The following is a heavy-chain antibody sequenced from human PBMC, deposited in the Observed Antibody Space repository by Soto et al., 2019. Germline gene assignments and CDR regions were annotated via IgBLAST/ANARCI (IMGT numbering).Heavy chain of an antibody. CDR3: VRYCSSTLCNGVATRTFDY. CDR1: GFTFSSYA. D-gene: IGHD2-2*01. CDR2: ITGSGVNR. J-gene: IGHJ4*02. V-gene: IGHV3-23*01. Sequence: EVQLLESGGGLVQPGGSLRLSCAASGFTFSSYAMSWVRQAPGKGLEWVSTITGSGVNRYHADSVQGRFTISRDNTRNSLYLQMNSLRDEDTALYYCVRYCSSTLCNGVATRTFDYWGQGTLVTVSS.